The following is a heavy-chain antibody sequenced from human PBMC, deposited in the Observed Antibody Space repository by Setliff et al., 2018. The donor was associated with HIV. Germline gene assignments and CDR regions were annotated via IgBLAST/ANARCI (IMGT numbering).Heavy chain of an antibody. CDR2: IKSDGSYT. CDR3: ARASYYYDSSGWVDY. D-gene: IGHD3-22*01. V-gene: IGHV3-74*01. Sequence: GGSLRLSCAASGFTFSSYWMHWVRQAPGKGLVWVSRIKSDGSYTSYADSVKGRFTISRDNAKNSLYLQMNSLRAEDTAVYYCARASYYYDSSGWVDYWGQGTLVTVSS. CDR1: GFTFSSYW. J-gene: IGHJ4*02.